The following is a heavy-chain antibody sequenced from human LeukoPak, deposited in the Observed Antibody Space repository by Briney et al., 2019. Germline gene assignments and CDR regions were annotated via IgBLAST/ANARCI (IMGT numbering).Heavy chain of an antibody. CDR1: GYTFTSYD. CDR3: ASDRGREYSSSYFDY. V-gene: IGHV1-8*03. CDR2: MNPNSGNT. Sequence: ASVKVSCKASGYTFTSYDINWVRPATGQGLEWMGWMNPNSGNTGYAQKFQGRVTITRNTSISTAYMELRSLRSDVAAVYYCASDRGREYSSSYFDYWGQGTLVTVSS. J-gene: IGHJ4*02. D-gene: IGHD6-6*01.